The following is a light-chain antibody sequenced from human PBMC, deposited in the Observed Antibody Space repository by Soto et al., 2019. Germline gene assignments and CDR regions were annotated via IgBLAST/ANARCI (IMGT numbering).Light chain of an antibody. CDR1: QSISNR. CDR2: DAS. J-gene: IGKJ1*01. CDR3: QHYGGVWT. V-gene: IGKV1-5*01. Sequence: DIQMTQSPSTLSASLGDIVTIAFRASQSISNRLAWYQQKPGKAPKVLIYDASSLEGGVPSRFSGTGSATEFILTISSLQPDDFATYHCQHYGGVWTFGQGTKVDIK.